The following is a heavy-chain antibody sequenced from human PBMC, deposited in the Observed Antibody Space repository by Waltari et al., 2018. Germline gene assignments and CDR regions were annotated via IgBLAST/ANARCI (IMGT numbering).Heavy chain of an antibody. Sequence: QVQLQQWGAGLLGPSETLSLTCAVYGASFRDYYWGWVRQPPGKGLEWIGQIRHPGSTNYTPSLKSRVPISIDTPRSQFSLRLSSVTAADTALYFCTRGGNYDFWSHRPFVDPWGQGTLVTVSS. V-gene: IGHV4-34*01. CDR2: IRHPGST. J-gene: IGHJ5*02. CDR3: TRGGNYDFWSHRPFVDP. CDR1: GASFRDYY. D-gene: IGHD3-3*01.